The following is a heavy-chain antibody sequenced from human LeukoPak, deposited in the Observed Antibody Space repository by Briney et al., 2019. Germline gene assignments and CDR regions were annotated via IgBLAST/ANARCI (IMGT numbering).Heavy chain of an antibody. V-gene: IGHV4-39*01. CDR1: GGSISSSSYY. J-gene: IGHJ4*02. D-gene: IGHD3-9*01. Sequence: SETLSLTCTVSGGSISSSSYYWDWIRKPPGKGLAWIGSIYYSGSTNYNPSLESRVTISVDTSKNQFSLKLSSVTAADTAVYYCARRTILTGSDYWGQGTLVTVSS. CDR2: IYYSGST. CDR3: ARRTILTGSDY.